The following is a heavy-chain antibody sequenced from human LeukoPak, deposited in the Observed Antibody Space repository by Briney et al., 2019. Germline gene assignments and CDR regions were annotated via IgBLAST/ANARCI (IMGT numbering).Heavy chain of an antibody. Sequence: PGASVKVSCTASGYTFTSYGINWVRQAPGQGLEWMGWISAYNGNTNYAQKLQGRVTMTTDTSTSTAYMELRSLRSDDTAVYYCARVPGGSFGKSHFDYWGQGTLVTVSS. CDR3: ARVPGGSFGKSHFDY. V-gene: IGHV1-18*01. CDR2: ISAYNGNT. J-gene: IGHJ4*02. D-gene: IGHD3-10*01. CDR1: GYTFTSYG.